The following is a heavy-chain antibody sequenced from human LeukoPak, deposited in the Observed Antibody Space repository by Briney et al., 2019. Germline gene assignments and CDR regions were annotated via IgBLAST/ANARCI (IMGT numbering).Heavy chain of an antibody. V-gene: IGHV4-59*01. D-gene: IGHD5-18*01. Sequence: ESGPRLVKPSETLSLTCTVSGGSISSYYWSRIRQPPGKGLEWIGYIYYSGSTNYNPSLKSRVTISVDTSKNQFSLKLSSVTAADTAVYYCARFSRDSYGLLYYFDYWGQGTLVTV. CDR3: ARFSRDSYGLLYYFDY. CDR2: IYYSGST. CDR1: GGSISSYY. J-gene: IGHJ4*02.